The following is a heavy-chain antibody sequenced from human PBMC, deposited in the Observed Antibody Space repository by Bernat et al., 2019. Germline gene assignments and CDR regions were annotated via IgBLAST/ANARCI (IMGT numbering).Heavy chain of an antibody. J-gene: IGHJ4*02. CDR2: IYYSGST. Sequence: QLQLQESGPGLVKPSETLSLTCTVSGGSISSSSYYWGWIRQPPGKGLEWIGSIYYSGSTYYKPSLKSRVTISVDTSKNQFSLKLGSVTAADTAVYYCARHLAVAGTTGTFDYWGLGTLVTVSS. CDR1: GGSISSSSYY. V-gene: IGHV4-39*01. D-gene: IGHD6-19*01. CDR3: ARHLAVAGTTGTFDY.